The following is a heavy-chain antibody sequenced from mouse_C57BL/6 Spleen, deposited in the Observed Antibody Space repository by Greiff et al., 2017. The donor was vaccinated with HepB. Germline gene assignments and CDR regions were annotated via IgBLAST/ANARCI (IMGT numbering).Heavy chain of an antibody. CDR2: IYPGDGDT. V-gene: IGHV1-82*01. CDR3: ARGDGYYRAWFAY. Sequence: VQLQQSGPELVKPGASVKISCKASGYAFSSSWMNWVKQRPGKGLEWIGRIYPGDGDTNYNGKFKGKATLTADKSSSTAYMQLSSLTSKDSAVYFCARGDGYYRAWFAYWGQGTLVTVSA. J-gene: IGHJ3*01. D-gene: IGHD2-3*01. CDR1: GYAFSSSW.